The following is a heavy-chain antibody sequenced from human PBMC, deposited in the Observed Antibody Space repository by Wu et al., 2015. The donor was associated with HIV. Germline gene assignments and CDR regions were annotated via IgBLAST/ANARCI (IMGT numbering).Heavy chain of an antibody. J-gene: IGHJ4*02. Sequence: QVQLVQSGAEVKKPGSSVKISCRASGNTFNAINWVRQAPGQGLERMGGIIPLFGTRDYAQIFQGRLTITTDESTSTAYMTLNDLRSDDTAVYYCATPRSPGFSSAWPTYFDYWGQGTLVTVSS. CDR2: IIPLFGTR. CDR3: ATPRSPGFSSAWPTYFDY. V-gene: IGHV1-69*05. D-gene: IGHD6-19*01. CDR1: GNTFNA.